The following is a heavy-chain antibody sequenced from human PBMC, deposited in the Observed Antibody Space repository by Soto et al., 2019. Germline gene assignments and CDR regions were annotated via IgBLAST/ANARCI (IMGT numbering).Heavy chain of an antibody. Sequence: QVQLQESGPGLVKPSQTLSLTCTVSGGFISSGDYYWSWIRQPPGKGLVWIGYIYYSGSTYYNPSLKSRVTVSVDTSNNQFSLKLSPVTAADAAVYYCARAFPVVTDVWRQATTVTVSS. J-gene: IGHJ6*02. D-gene: IGHD2-21*01. CDR3: ARAFPVVTDV. CDR2: IYYSGST. CDR1: GGFISSGDYY. V-gene: IGHV4-30-4*01.